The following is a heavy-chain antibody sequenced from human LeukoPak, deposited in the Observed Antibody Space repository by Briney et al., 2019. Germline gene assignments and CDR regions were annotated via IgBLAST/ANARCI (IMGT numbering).Heavy chain of an antibody. D-gene: IGHD1-26*01. Sequence: GGSLRLSCAASGFTFFNSWMHWVRQAPGKGLVWVSRINDDGSVTSYVDSVKGRFTISRDNAKNSLYLQMNSLRAEDTAVYFCASVPRWELPYFDFWGRGTLVTASS. CDR3: ASVPRWELPYFDF. CDR2: INDDGSVT. V-gene: IGHV3-74*01. J-gene: IGHJ4*02. CDR1: GFTFFNSW.